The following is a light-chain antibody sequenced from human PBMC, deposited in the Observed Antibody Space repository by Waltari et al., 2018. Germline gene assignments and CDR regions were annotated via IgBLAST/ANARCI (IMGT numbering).Light chain of an antibody. CDR3: CAYVGRTTWV. V-gene: IGLV2-23*02. CDR2: EVN. J-gene: IGLJ3*02. Sequence: QSALTQPASVSGSPGQSITISCTGPSSDIGDHILVSWYQLHPGKAPNPILYEVNQRHSCVSDRFSGSKSGYTADLTISGLQAEDEADYYCCAYVGRTTWVFGGGTSLTVL. CDR1: SSDIGDHIL.